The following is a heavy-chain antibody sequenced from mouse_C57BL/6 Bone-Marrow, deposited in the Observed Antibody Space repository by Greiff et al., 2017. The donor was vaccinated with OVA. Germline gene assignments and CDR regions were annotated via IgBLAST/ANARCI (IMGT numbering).Heavy chain of an antibody. J-gene: IGHJ4*01. CDR2: ISGGGSYT. CDR3: ARRTTVVADYAMDY. Sequence: EVQRVESGGDLVKPGGSLKLSCAASGFTFSSYGMSWVRQTPDKRLEWVATISGGGSYTYYPDSVKGRFTISRDNAKNTLYLQMSSLKSEDTAMYYCARRTTVVADYAMDYWGQGTSVTVSA. D-gene: IGHD1-1*01. V-gene: IGHV5-6*01. CDR1: GFTFSSYG.